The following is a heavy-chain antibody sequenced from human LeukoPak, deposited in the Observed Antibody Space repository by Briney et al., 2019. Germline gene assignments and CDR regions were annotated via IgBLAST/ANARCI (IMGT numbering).Heavy chain of an antibody. D-gene: IGHD6-6*01. J-gene: IGHJ4*02. V-gene: IGHV1-8*01. CDR1: GYTFTDNH. Sequence: GASVKVSCKASGYTFTDNHVHWLRQAPGQGLEWMGWINTESGDTKYAQKFQGRVTMTRNTSISTAYMELSSLRSEDTAVYYCARGPIPLEYSSSGFRMDYWGQGTLVTVSS. CDR2: INTESGDT. CDR3: ARGPIPLEYSSSGFRMDY.